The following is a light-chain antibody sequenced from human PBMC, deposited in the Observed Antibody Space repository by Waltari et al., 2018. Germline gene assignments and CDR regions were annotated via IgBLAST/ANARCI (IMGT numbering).Light chain of an antibody. Sequence: QSVLTQPPSVSGAPGQRVTISCTGSSSNIGAGHDVHWYQRLPGTAPKRLIYGNPNRFSCSKSGTSASLAITGLQAEDEADYFCQSFDNYVSGGTVFGGGTKLAVL. CDR2: G. V-gene: IGLV1-40*01. CDR1: SSNIGAGHD. J-gene: IGLJ3*02. CDR3: QSFDNYVSGGTV.